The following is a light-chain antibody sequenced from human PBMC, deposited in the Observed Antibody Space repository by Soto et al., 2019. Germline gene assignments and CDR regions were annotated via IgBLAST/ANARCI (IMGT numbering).Light chain of an antibody. CDR3: QQYDNVPPNT. CDR2: DAS. Sequence: DIQVTQSPSSLSASVGDTITITCQASQDISNYLNWYQQKPGKAPQLLIYDASKLEAGVPSRFSGSGSGKDFTFTITCLQAEDFATYYCQQYDNVPPNTFGQGTKLEIK. V-gene: IGKV1-33*01. CDR1: QDISNY. J-gene: IGKJ2*01.